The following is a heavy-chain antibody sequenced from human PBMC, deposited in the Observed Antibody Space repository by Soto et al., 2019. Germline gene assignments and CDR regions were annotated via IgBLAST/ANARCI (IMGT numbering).Heavy chain of an antibody. D-gene: IGHD6-19*01. CDR1: GFTFSSYT. CDR3: ARDLSGWFDFDY. V-gene: IGHV3-21*01. J-gene: IGHJ4*02. Sequence: GGSLRLSCAASGFTFSSYTMNWVRQAPGKGLEWVSYISSSSTYIYYADSVKGRFTISRDNAKNSLYLQMNSLRAEDTAVYYCARDLSGWFDFDYWGQGTLVTVSS. CDR2: ISSSSTYI.